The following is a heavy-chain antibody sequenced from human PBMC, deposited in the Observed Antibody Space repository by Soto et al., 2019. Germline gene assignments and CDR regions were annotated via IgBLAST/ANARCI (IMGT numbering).Heavy chain of an antibody. Sequence: QVQLVESGGDGVQPGTSLRLSCAGSGFTFTNYGLHWVRQAPGKGLEWGAAISYDGSNEYYADSVKGRFTISRDYCKKKLYLQMASRSPEDTAVYYCAKDGAPRYCTSSSCHPAWAYWGQGTLVTVS. D-gene: IGHD2-2*01. CDR3: AKDGAPRYCTSSSCHPAWAY. CDR2: ISYDGSNE. J-gene: IGHJ4*02. V-gene: IGHV3-30*18. CDR1: GFTFTNYG.